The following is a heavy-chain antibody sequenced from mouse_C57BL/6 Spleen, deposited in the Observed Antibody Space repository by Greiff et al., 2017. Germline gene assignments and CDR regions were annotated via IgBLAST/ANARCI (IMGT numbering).Heavy chain of an antibody. J-gene: IGHJ4*01. D-gene: IGHD4-1*02. CDR2: IYPRDGST. Sequence: VQLVESGPELVKPGASVKLSCKASGYTFTSYDINWVKQRPGQGLEWIGWIYPRDGSTKYNEKFKGKATLTVDTSSSTAYMELHSLTSEDSAVYFCASTETDAMDYWGQGTSVTVSS. V-gene: IGHV1-85*01. CDR3: ASTETDAMDY. CDR1: GYTFTSYD.